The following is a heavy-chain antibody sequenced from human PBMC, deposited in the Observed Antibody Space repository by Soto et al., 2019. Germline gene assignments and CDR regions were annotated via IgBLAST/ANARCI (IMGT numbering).Heavy chain of an antibody. V-gene: IGHV4-34*01. CDR3: ARTDRAIFYGMDV. J-gene: IGHJ6*02. D-gene: IGHD3-22*01. CDR1: GGSFSGYY. CDR2: INHSGST. Sequence: ASETLSLTCAVYGGSFSGYYWSWIRQPPGKGLEWIGEINHSGSTNYNPSLKSRVTISVDTSKNQFSLKVSSVTAADTAVYHCARTDRAIFYGMDVWGQGTTVTVSS.